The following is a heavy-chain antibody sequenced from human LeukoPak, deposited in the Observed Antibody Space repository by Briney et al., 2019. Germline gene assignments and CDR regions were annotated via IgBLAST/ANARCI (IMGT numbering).Heavy chain of an antibody. CDR1: GFTFSSYS. D-gene: IGHD3-10*01. Sequence: GGSLRLSCAASGFTFSSYSMNWVRQAPGKGLEWVSSISSSSSYIYYADSVKGRFTISRDNAKNSLYLQMNSLRAEDTAVYYCARDEVTMVRGVIGSYYMDVWGKGTPVTVSS. V-gene: IGHV3-21*01. CDR2: ISSSSSYI. CDR3: ARDEVTMVRGVIGSYYMDV. J-gene: IGHJ6*03.